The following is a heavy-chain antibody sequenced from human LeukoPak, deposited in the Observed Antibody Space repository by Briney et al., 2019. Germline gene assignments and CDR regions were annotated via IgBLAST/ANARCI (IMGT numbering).Heavy chain of an antibody. CDR2: TYYRSKWYN. V-gene: IGHV6-1*01. CDR1: GDSVSSNSAA. Sequence: SQTLSLTCAISGDSVSSNSAAWNWIRQSPSRGLEWLGRTYYRSKWYNDYAVSVKSRITINPDTSKNQFSLQLNSVTPEDTAVYYCARSGGFLTGYYPHYYFDYWGQGTLVTVSS. D-gene: IGHD3-9*01. CDR3: ARSGGFLTGYYPHYYFDY. J-gene: IGHJ4*02.